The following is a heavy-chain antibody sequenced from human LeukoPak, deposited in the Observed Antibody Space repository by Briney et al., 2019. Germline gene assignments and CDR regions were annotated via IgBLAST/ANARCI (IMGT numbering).Heavy chain of an antibody. Sequence: SETLSLTCTVSGGSLSRYYWSWIRQPPGKELEWIGYIYCSGSTNYNPSLKSRVTISVDTSKNQFSLKLSSVTAADTAVYYCARVMALWSDAFDIWGQGTMVTVSS. CDR2: IYCSGST. J-gene: IGHJ3*02. CDR3: ARVMALWSDAFDI. CDR1: GGSLSRYY. V-gene: IGHV4-59*01. D-gene: IGHD2-21*01.